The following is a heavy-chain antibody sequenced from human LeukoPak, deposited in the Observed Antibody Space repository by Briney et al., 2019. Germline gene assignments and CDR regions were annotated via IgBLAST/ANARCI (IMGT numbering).Heavy chain of an antibody. J-gene: IGHJ4*02. D-gene: IGHD2-21*02. V-gene: IGHV3-7*01. Sequence: GGSLRLSCAASGFTFSTYAMSWVRQAPGKGLEWVANIDQDGGGKYYLDSVKGRFTISRDNAKSSLYLQIDSLRAEDTAVYYCARGDWAPFDYWGQGSLLTVSS. CDR2: IDQDGGGK. CDR1: GFTFSTYA. CDR3: ARGDWAPFDY.